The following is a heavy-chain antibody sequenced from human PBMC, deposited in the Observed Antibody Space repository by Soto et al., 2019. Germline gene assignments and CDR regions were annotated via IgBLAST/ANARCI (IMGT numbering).Heavy chain of an antibody. D-gene: IGHD3-16*01. Sequence: QSTLKKSGPTLVKPTQTLTLTCTLSGFSLTTRGVGVGWIRQPPGKALECLALIYWDDDKRYSPSLQSRLSITKDTSKNQVVLTMTNVDPVDTATYYCAHIPNYYQYDWFDPWGQGTLVSVSS. CDR1: GFSLTTRGVG. J-gene: IGHJ5*02. CDR3: AHIPNYYQYDWFDP. CDR2: IYWDDDK. V-gene: IGHV2-5*02.